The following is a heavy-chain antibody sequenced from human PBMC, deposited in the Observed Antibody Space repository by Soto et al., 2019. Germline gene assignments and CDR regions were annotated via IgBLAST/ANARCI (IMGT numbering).Heavy chain of an antibody. CDR1: GFTFSSYA. CDR2: ISGSGGST. Sequence: EVQLLESGGGLVQPGGSLRLSCAASGFTFSSYAMSWVRQAPGKGLEWVSAISGSGGSTYYADSVKGRFTISRDNSKNTLYLQMNSLRAEDTAVYYCVKCYYYGSGRLGYFQHWGQGTLVTVSS. CDR3: VKCYYYGSGRLGYFQH. V-gene: IGHV3-23*01. D-gene: IGHD3-10*01. J-gene: IGHJ1*01.